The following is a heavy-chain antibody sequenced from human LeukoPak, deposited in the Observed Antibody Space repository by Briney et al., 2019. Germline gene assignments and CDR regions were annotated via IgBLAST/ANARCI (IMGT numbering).Heavy chain of an antibody. Sequence: GGSLRLACAASVFTFSSYGMYWVRQAPGKGLEWVAYIQYDGSNQQYADSVKGRFTISRDNAKNSLYLQMSSLRAEDTAVYYCARDGGSSWYFDYWGQGTLVTVSS. CDR2: IQYDGSNQ. V-gene: IGHV3-30*02. D-gene: IGHD6-13*01. CDR1: VFTFSSYG. J-gene: IGHJ4*02. CDR3: ARDGGSSWYFDY.